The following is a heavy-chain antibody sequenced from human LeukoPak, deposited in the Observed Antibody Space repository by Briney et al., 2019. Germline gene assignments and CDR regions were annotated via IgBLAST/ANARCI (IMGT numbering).Heavy chain of an antibody. J-gene: IGHJ4*02. D-gene: IGHD5-24*01. Sequence: GGSVRLSCGAWGFNLGTHWVTGVREARGKGGECVAIITTDGSEKYHVHSVKGRFTTSRDNAKNSLYLQMNSLRAEDTAVYYCGTGWAVDFWGQGTLVTVSS. CDR2: ITTDGSEK. CDR3: GTGWAVDF. V-gene: IGHV3-7*01. CDR1: GFNLGTHW.